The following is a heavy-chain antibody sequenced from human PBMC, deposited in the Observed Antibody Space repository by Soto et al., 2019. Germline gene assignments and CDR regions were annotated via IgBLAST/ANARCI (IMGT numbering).Heavy chain of an antibody. CDR1: GYTFTSYG. V-gene: IGHV1-18*01. D-gene: IGHD1-26*01. CDR3: ARGPLLYSGSYYFLTTSLPYYFDY. Sequence: QVQLVQSGAEVKKPGASVKVSCKASGYTFTSYGISWVRQAPGQGLEWMGWISAYNGNTNYAQKLQGRVTMTTDTSTSTAYMELRSLRSDDTAVYYCARGPLLYSGSYYFLTTSLPYYFDYWGQGTLVTVSS. J-gene: IGHJ4*02. CDR2: ISAYNGNT.